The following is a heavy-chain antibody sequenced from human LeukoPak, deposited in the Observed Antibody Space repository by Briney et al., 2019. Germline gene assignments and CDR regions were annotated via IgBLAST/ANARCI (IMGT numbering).Heavy chain of an antibody. J-gene: IGHJ4*02. V-gene: IGHV4-59*08. CDR3: ARSIIGTRSKFDY. D-gene: IGHD1/OR15-1a*01. CDR2: ISYSGST. Sequence: PSETLSLTCTVSGGSISTYYWSWIRQPPGKGLEWIGYISYSGSTNYNPSLKGRVTISLDTSKNQFALKLSSVTAADTAVYYCARSIIGTRSKFDYWGQGTLVTVSS. CDR1: GGSISTYY.